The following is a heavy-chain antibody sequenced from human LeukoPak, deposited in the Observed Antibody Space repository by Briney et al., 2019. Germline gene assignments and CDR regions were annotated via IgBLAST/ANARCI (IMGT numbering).Heavy chain of an antibody. J-gene: IGHJ4*02. D-gene: IGHD3-3*01. CDR2: IYSGGNT. Sequence: GGSLRLSCAASGFSVSSNYMSWVRQTPGKGLECVSLIYSGGNTYYADSVKGRFTISRDNSKNTLYLQMNSLRAEDTAIYYCARDERLLSFLKWGQGTLVTVSS. CDR3: ARDERLLSFLK. CDR1: GFSVSSNY. V-gene: IGHV3-53*01.